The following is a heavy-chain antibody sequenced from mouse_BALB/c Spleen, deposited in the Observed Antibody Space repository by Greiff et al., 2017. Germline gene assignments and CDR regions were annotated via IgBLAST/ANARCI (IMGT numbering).Heavy chain of an antibody. Sequence: VKLMESGAELVRPGSSVKISCKASGYAFSSYWMNWVKQRPGQGLEWIGQIYPGDGDTNYNGKFKGKATLTADKSSSTAYMQLSSLTSEDSAVYFCARSGGTGYFDYWGQGTTLTVSS. J-gene: IGHJ2*01. CDR2: IYPGDGDT. CDR1: GYAFSSYW. D-gene: IGHD4-1*01. CDR3: ARSGGTGYFDY. V-gene: IGHV1-80*01.